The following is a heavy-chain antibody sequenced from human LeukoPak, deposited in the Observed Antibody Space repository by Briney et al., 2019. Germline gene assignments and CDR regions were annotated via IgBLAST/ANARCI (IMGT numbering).Heavy chain of an antibody. CDR3: AKAPVTSCRGAYCYPFDY. CDR1: GFTFSSYG. CDR2: ISGSGGST. D-gene: IGHD2-21*01. Sequence: GGSLRLSCAASGFTFSSYGMTWVRQAPGKGLEWVSGISGSGGSTYYADSVKGRFTISRDNAKNSLYLQMNSLRAEDAAVYYCAKAPVTSCRGAYCYPFDYWGQGTLVTVSS. V-gene: IGHV3-23*01. J-gene: IGHJ4*02.